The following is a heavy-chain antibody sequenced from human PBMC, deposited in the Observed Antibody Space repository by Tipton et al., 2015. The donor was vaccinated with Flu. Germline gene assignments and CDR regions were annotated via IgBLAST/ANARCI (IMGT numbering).Heavy chain of an antibody. CDR1: GGSFSGYY. J-gene: IGHJ4*02. V-gene: IGHV4-34*01. D-gene: IGHD5-12*01. CDR3: ARGSGYANAYLDF. Sequence: TLSLTCAVYGGSFSGYYWTWIRRPPGKGLEWIGEINHSGSPNYNPSLKSRVTISVDTSKNQFSLKVTSLTAADTAVFYCARGSGYANAYLDFWGQGTLVTVSS. CDR2: INHSGSP.